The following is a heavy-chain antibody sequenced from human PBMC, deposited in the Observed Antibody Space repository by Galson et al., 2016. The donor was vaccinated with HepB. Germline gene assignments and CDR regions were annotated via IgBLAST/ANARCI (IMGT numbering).Heavy chain of an antibody. CDR3: HWRAGRSIDY. CDR1: GGTFSSYA. Sequence: SVKVSCKASGGTFSSYAISWVRQAPGQGLEWMGSFIPLFGTANHAQKFQGRLTITADKSTSTAYMELSSLRSEDTAVYYCHWRAGRSIDYWGQGTLGTVSS. J-gene: IGHJ4*02. D-gene: IGHD1-1*01. V-gene: IGHV1-69*06. CDR2: FIPLFGTA.